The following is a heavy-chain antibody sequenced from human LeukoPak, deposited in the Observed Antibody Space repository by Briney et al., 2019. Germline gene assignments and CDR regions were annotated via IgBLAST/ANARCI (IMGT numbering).Heavy chain of an antibody. CDR2: ISYDGINK. J-gene: IGHJ4*02. CDR1: GFTFSTYG. Sequence: GGSLRLSCAASGFTFSTYGMHWVRQAPGKGLEWMAVISYDGINKDYADSVKDRFTVSRDNSKNTLYLQMYSLRAEDTAVYYCARETYNFDHWGQGTLVTVSS. D-gene: IGHD2-2*02. CDR3: ARETYNFDH. V-gene: IGHV3-30*03.